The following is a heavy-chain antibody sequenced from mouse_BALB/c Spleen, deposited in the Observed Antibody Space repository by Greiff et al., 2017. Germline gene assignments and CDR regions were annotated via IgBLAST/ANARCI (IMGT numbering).Heavy chain of an antibody. CDR1: GFAFSSYD. V-gene: IGHV5-12-1*01. CDR3: ARQVYDGYLYYAMDY. J-gene: IGHJ4*01. Sequence: EVKVVESGGGLVKPGGSLKLSCAASGFAFSSYDMSWVRQTPEKRLEWVAYISSGGGSTYYPDTVKGRFTISRDNAKNTLYLQMSSLKSEDTAIYYCARQVYDGYLYYAMDYWGQGTSVTVSS. D-gene: IGHD2-3*01. CDR2: ISSGGGST.